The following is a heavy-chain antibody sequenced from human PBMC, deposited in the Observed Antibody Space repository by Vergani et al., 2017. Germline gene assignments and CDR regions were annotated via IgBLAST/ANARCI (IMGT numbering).Heavy chain of an antibody. CDR1: GFTFSSYA. CDR3: ALCQTRPLRWSWKPYLIDGMDV. CDR2: NSGSGDNT. D-gene: IGHD4-23*01. V-gene: IGHV3-23*01. Sequence: EVQLLESGGGLVQPGGSLRLSCAASGFTFSSYAMSWVRQAPGKGLEWVSANSGSGDNTYYADSVRGRFTISRDNSKNTLYLQMNSLRAEDTAWYYCALCQTRPLRWSWKPYLIDGMDVWGQGTTVTVSS. J-gene: IGHJ6*02.